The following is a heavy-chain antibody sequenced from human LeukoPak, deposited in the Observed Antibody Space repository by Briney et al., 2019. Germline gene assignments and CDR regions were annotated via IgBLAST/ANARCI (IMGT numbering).Heavy chain of an antibody. CDR3: ARYSYGYLGCY. D-gene: IGHD5-18*01. J-gene: IGHJ4*01. Sequence: GGSLRLSCAASGFTVSSYYMHWVRQAPGKGLEWVAAIYSGGSAYYAGSVNSPFTISKDNSKITLYLQMNSLRAEDTAVYYCARYSYGYLGCYWGRRILVAVSS. CDR1: GFTVSSYY. V-gene: IGHV3-53*01. CDR2: IYSGGSA.